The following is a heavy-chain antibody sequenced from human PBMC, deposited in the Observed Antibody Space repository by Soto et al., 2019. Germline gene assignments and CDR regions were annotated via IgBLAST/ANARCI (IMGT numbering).Heavy chain of an antibody. Sequence: QVQLVESGGGLVKPGGSLRLSCAASGFTFSDFYMTWIRQAPGKGLEWVSHISSSSSYTNYADSVKGRFTVSRDNDNNSLYLEMNNLRAEDTAVYFSARDRDTYGHGCFDYWGQGTLVTVSS. J-gene: IGHJ4*02. CDR2: ISSSSSYT. V-gene: IGHV3-11*05. CDR1: GFTFSDFY. D-gene: IGHD3-10*01. CDR3: ARDRDTYGHGCFDY.